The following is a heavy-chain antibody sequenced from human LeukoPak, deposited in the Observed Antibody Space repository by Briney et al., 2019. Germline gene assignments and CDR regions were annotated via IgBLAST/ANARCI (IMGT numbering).Heavy chain of an antibody. D-gene: IGHD1-20*01. V-gene: IGHV3-30*09. Sequence: GGSLRLSCAASGFTFSSYAMHWVRQAPGKGLEWVAVISYDGSNKYYADSVKGRFAISRDKSKNTLYLQMNSLRAEDTAVYYCAKKGDNSFDYWGQGTLVTVSS. CDR2: ISYDGSNK. J-gene: IGHJ4*02. CDR3: AKKGDNSFDY. CDR1: GFTFSSYA.